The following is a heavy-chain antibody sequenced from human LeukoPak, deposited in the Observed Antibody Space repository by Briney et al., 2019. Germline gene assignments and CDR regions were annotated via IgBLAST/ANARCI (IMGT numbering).Heavy chain of an antibody. CDR3: ARATGSYYSLGY. CDR1: GFTFSSYW. D-gene: IGHD1-26*01. J-gene: IGHJ4*02. CDR2: INSDGSST. V-gene: IGHV3-74*01. Sequence: GGSLRLSCAASGFTFSSYWMHRVRQAPGKGLVWVSRINSDGSSTSYADSVKGRFTVSRDNAKNTLYLQMNSLRAEDTAVYYCARATGSYYSLGYWGQGTLVTVSS.